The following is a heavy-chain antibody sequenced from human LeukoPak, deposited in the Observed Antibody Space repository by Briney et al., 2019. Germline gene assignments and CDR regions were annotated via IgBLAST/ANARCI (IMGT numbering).Heavy chain of an antibody. CDR2: IYTSGST. CDR3: ARDIADIVVVPAAEQEYYYGMDV. Sequence: PSETLSLTCTVSGGSISSYYWSWIRQPAGKGLEWIGRIYTSGSTNYNPSLKSRVTMSVDTSKNQFSLKLSSVTAADTAVYYCARDIADIVVVPAAEQEYYYGMDVWGQGTTVTVSS. J-gene: IGHJ6*02. D-gene: IGHD2-2*01. CDR1: GGSISSYY. V-gene: IGHV4-4*07.